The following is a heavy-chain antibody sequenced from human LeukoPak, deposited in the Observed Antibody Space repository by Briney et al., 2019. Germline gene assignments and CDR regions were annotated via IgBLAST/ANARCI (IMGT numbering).Heavy chain of an antibody. Sequence: GGSLRLSCAASGFTFSSYAMSWVRQAPGKGLEWVSAISGSGDTTYYADSVKGRFTISRYNSKNTLYLQMNSLRAEDTGLYYCTKLQGYTAMVYCYMDVWGKGTTVTVSS. J-gene: IGHJ6*03. CDR3: TKLQGYTAMVYCYMDV. D-gene: IGHD5-18*01. CDR1: GFTFSSYA. CDR2: ISGSGDTT. V-gene: IGHV3-23*01.